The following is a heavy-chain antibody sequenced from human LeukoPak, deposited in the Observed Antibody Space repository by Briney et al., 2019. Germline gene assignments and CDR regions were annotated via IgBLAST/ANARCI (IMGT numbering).Heavy chain of an antibody. CDR2: ISDSGDYT. CDR3: AKDTSIGKYCTNGVCSPFDY. J-gene: IGHJ4*02. CDR1: GFTLSSYA. Sequence: PGGSLRLSCAGSGFTLSSYAMSWVRQAPGQGLEWVSVISDSGDYTSYADSVRGQFTISRDNSRNTLYLQMISLRPEDTAVYYCAKDTSIGKYCTNGVCSPFDYWGQGTLVTVSS. V-gene: IGHV3-23*01. D-gene: IGHD2-8*01.